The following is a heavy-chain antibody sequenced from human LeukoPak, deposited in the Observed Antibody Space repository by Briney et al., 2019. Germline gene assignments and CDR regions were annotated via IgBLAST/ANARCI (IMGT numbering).Heavy chain of an antibody. CDR3: ARVPQERYYYYYMDV. V-gene: IGHV4-59*01. CDR1: GGSISSYY. D-gene: IGHD1-1*01. Sequence: SETLSRTCTVSGGSISSYYWSWIRQPPGKGLEWIGYIYYSGSTNYKPSLKSRVTISVDTSKNQFSLKLSSVTAADTAVYYCARVPQERYYYYYMDVWGKGTTVTVSS. CDR2: IYYSGST. J-gene: IGHJ6*03.